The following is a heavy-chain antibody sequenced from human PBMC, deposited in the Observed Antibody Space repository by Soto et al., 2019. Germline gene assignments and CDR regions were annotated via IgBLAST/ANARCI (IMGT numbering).Heavy chain of an antibody. Sequence: QVQLQESGPGLVKPSETLSLTCTVPGGSISSYYWSWLRQPPGKGLEWIWYIYYSGSTNYNPALKSRVTISVDTSKNQFSLKLSSVTAADTAVYYCARPLWFWEFNWFDPWGQGTLVTVSS. CDR2: IYYSGST. J-gene: IGHJ5*02. CDR3: ARPLWFWEFNWFDP. V-gene: IGHV4-59*01. D-gene: IGHD3-10*01. CDR1: GGSISSYY.